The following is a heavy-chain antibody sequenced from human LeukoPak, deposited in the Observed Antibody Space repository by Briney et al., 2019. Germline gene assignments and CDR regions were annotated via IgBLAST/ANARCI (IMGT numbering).Heavy chain of an antibody. V-gene: IGHV1-8*01. J-gene: IGHJ3*02. D-gene: IGHD6-19*01. CDR2: MNPNSGNT. CDR3: ARGWLVHDAFDI. CDR1: GYTFTSYD. Sequence: ASVKVSCKASGYTFTSYDINWVRQATGQGLEWMGWMNPNSGNTGYAQKFQGRVTMTRNTSISTAHMELSSLRSEDTAVYYCARGWLVHDAFDIWGQGTMVTVSS.